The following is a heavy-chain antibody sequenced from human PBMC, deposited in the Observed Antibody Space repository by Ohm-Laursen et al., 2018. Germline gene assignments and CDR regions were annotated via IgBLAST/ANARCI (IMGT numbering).Heavy chain of an antibody. V-gene: IGHV3-30*18. J-gene: IGHJ4*02. Sequence: SLRLSCAASGFTFSSYGMHWVRQAPGKGLEWVAVISYDGSNKYYADSVKGRFTISRDNSKNTLYLQMNSLRAEDTAVYYCAKDATLTYYYDSSGYNGPYYFDYWGREPWSPSPQ. CDR1: GFTFSSYG. CDR3: AKDATLTYYYDSSGYNGPYYFDY. CDR2: ISYDGSNK. D-gene: IGHD3-22*01.